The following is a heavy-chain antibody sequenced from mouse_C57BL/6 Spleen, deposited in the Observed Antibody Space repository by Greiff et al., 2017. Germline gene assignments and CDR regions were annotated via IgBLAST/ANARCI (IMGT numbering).Heavy chain of an antibody. CDR2: IYPGDGDT. J-gene: IGHJ1*03. Sequence: VKLMESGPELVKPGASVKISCKASGYAFSSSWMNWVKQRPGKGLEWIGRIYPGDGDTNYNGKFKGKATLTADKSSSTAYMQLSSLTSEDSAVYFCANYYYGSSPWYFDVWGTGTTVTVSS. D-gene: IGHD1-1*01. CDR3: ANYYYGSSPWYFDV. V-gene: IGHV1-82*01. CDR1: GYAFSSSW.